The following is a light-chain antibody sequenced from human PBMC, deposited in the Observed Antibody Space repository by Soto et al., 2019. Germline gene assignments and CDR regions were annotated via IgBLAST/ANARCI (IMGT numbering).Light chain of an antibody. CDR3: LLSYSAVRV. Sequence: QAVVTQEPSLTVSPGGTVTLTCGSSTGAVTSGHYPYWFQQKPGQAPRTLIYDTSSKHSWTPARFSGSLLGGKAALTVSGAQPEDEAEYYCLLSYSAVRVFGGGTKVTVL. V-gene: IGLV7-46*01. CDR1: TGAVTSGHY. CDR2: DTS. J-gene: IGLJ3*02.